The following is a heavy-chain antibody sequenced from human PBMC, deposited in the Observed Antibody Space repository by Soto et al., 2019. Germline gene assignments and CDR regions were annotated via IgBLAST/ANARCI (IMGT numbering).Heavy chain of an antibody. CDR3: ARDLRFSSTNYFDF. Sequence: GGSLRLSCTASGFLFTDYYMSWVRQPPGKGLEWLAYIDGSSDYTNSADSVKGRFTISRDNTKNSVFLQMNNLRADDTAVYYCARDLRFSSTNYFDFWGRGTLVTVSS. D-gene: IGHD2-8*01. J-gene: IGHJ4*02. CDR1: GFLFTDYY. V-gene: IGHV3-11*06. CDR2: IDGSSDYT.